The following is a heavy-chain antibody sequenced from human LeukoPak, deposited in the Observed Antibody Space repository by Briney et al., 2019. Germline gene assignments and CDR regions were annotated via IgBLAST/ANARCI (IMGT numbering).Heavy chain of an antibody. CDR2: TYYRSKWYN. D-gene: IGHD5-12*01. V-gene: IGHV6-1*01. Sequence: SQTLSLTRAISGDSVSSNSAAWNWIRQSPSRGLEWLGRTYYRSKWYNDYAVSVKSRITINPDTSKNQFSLQLNSVTPEDTAVYYCARDPGPGYSGYDSLYYFDYWGQGTLVTVSS. CDR3: ARDPGPGYSGYDSLYYFDY. J-gene: IGHJ4*02. CDR1: GDSVSSNSAA.